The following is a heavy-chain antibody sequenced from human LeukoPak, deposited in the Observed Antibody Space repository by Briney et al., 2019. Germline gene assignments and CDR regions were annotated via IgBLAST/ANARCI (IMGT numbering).Heavy chain of an antibody. V-gene: IGHV4-61*02. CDR1: GDSISSGNYY. CDR3: ARAVGSSESNWFDP. D-gene: IGHD1-26*01. J-gene: IGHJ5*02. Sequence: SQTLSLTCAVSGDSISSGNYYWSWIRQPAGKGLEWIGRIYTSGSTKYNPSLKSRVTISVDRSKNQFSLTLTSVTAADTAMYYCARAVGSSESNWFDPWGRGTLATVSS. CDR2: IYTSGST.